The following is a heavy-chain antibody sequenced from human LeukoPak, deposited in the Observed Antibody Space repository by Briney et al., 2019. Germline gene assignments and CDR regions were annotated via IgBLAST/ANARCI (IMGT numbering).Heavy chain of an antibody. CDR1: GYTFTSYG. D-gene: IGHD1-14*01. Sequence: ASVKVSCKASGYTFTSYGISWVRQARGQGLEWMGIINPSGGSTSYAQKFQGRVTMTRDTSTSTVYMELSSLRSEDTAVYYCARSSGRSPNRDYMDVWGKGATVTISS. CDR2: INPSGGST. V-gene: IGHV1-46*01. J-gene: IGHJ6*03. CDR3: ARSSGRSPNRDYMDV.